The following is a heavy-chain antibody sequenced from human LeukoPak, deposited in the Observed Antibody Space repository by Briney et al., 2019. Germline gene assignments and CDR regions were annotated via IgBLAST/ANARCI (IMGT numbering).Heavy chain of an antibody. D-gene: IGHD6-19*01. CDR3: AREAVAGASFDL. J-gene: IGHJ2*01. CDR2: IYYSGST. V-gene: IGHV4-59*08. CDR1: GGSISSYY. Sequence: SETLSLTCTVSGGSISSYYWSWIRQPPGKGLEWLGYIYYSGSTNYNPSLKSRVTISVDTSKNQFSLKLSSVTAADTAVYYCAREAVAGASFDLWGRGTLVTVSS.